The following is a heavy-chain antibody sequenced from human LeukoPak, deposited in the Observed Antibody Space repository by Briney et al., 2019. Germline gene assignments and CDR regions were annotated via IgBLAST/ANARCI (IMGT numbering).Heavy chain of an antibody. CDR2: IYYSGST. Sequence: SETLSLTCAVYGGSFSGYYWNWIRQPPGKGLEWIGSIYYSGSTNYNPSLKSRVTISVDTSKNQFSLKLSSVTAADTAVYYCARVEEGYGSGRRENYYYYYMDVWGKGTTVTISS. CDR1: GGSFSGYY. CDR3: ARVEEGYGSGRRENYYYYYMDV. J-gene: IGHJ6*03. D-gene: IGHD3-10*01. V-gene: IGHV4-34*01.